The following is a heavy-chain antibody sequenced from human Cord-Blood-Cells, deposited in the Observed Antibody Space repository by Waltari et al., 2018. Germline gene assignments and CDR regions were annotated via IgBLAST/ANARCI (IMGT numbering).Heavy chain of an antibody. CDR1: GFTFSSSA. Sequence: QVQLVESGGGVVQPGRSLSLSWVASGFTFSSSAMHWVRQAPGKGLEWVAVISYDGSNKYYADSVKGRFTSSRDNSKNTLYLQMNSLRAEDTAVYYCARGGYIAASPDYWGQGTLVTVSS. J-gene: IGHJ4*02. CDR3: ARGGYIAASPDY. CDR2: ISYDGSNK. D-gene: IGHD6-6*01. V-gene: IGHV3-30*04.